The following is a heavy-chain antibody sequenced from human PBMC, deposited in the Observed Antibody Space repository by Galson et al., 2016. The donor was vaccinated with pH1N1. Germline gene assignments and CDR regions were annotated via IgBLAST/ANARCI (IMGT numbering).Heavy chain of an antibody. J-gene: IGHJ3*01. V-gene: IGHV3-7*01. CDR1: GFTFSNYW. D-gene: IGHD6-13*01. CDR2: IKQDGSEK. CDR3: ARAIAAADSA. Sequence: SLRLSCAGSGFTFSNYWMSWVRQAPGKGLEWVANIKQDGSEKYYVDSVKGRFTISRDNAKNSVYLQMNNLRAEGTAVYYCARAIAAADSAWGQGTMVTVSS.